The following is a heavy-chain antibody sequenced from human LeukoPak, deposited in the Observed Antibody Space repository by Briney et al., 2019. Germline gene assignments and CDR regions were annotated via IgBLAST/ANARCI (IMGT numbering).Heavy chain of an antibody. D-gene: IGHD2-2*01. CDR2: ISSNGGST. V-gene: IGHV3-64*01. J-gene: IGHJ4*02. Sequence: GGSLRLSCAASGFPFSSYAMHWVRQAPGKGLEYVSAISSNGGSTSYANSVKGRFTISRDNTKDTLYLQMGSLRAEDMAVYYCARSSIVVVSILDYWGQGTLVTVSS. CDR1: GFPFSSYA. CDR3: ARSSIVVVSILDY.